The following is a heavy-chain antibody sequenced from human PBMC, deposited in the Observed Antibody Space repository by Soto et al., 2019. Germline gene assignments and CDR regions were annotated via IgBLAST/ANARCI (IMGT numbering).Heavy chain of an antibody. CDR1: GGSIRSGGYY. V-gene: IGHV4-31*03. CDR2: ISYSGTT. CDR3: AREGTLGE. D-gene: IGHD3-16*01. J-gene: IGHJ4*02. Sequence: QVQLQESGPGLVKPSQTLSLTCSVSGGSIRSGGYYWTWIRQHPGKGLEWIGYISYSGTTYYNPSLKSRVTISVDTSKNQFFLKLSSVTAADTAVYYCAREGTLGEWGQGTLVTVSS.